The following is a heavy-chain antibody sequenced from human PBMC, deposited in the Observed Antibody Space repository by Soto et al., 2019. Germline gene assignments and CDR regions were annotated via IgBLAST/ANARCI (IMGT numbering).Heavy chain of an antibody. CDR2: ITSSGGNA. J-gene: IGHJ5*02. Sequence: GGSLRLSCAASGFSFKDYYMTWMRQTPEKGLEGISTITSSGGNANYAASVKGRVTISRDNAHNSLYLQTSGLRAEDTALYYCARDMYTNDVNYFDLWGQGTLVTDSS. D-gene: IGHD2-2*02. CDR3: ARDMYTNDVNYFDL. CDR1: GFSFKDYY. V-gene: IGHV3-11*05.